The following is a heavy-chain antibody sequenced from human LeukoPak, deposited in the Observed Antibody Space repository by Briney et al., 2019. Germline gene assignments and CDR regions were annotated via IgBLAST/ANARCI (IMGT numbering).Heavy chain of an antibody. V-gene: IGHV3-7*01. Sequence: GGSLRLSCAASGFTFRNSYMSWVRQAPGKGLEWVAYMNHDGSYQSHVDSVRGRFTISRDNSKNSLYLQMNSLRVEDTAVYYCARAAVYCSSSTCRPNFDSWGQGTLVTVSS. CDR1: GFTFRNSY. J-gene: IGHJ4*02. CDR3: ARAAVYCSSSTCRPNFDS. D-gene: IGHD2-2*01. CDR2: MNHDGSYQ.